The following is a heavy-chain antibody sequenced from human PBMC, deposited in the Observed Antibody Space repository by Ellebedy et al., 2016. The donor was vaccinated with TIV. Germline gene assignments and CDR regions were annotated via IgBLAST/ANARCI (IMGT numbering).Heavy chain of an antibody. CDR2: ISYDGSNK. J-gene: IGHJ4*02. CDR1: GFTFSSYG. Sequence: GESLKISCAASGFTFSSYGMHWVRQAPGKGLEWVAVISYDGSNKYYADSVKGRFTISRDNSKNTLYLQMSSLRAEDTAVYYCVKERANPDLWWFEMGYWGQGTLVTVSS. CDR3: VKERANPDLWWFEMGY. V-gene: IGHV3-30*18. D-gene: IGHD2-21*01.